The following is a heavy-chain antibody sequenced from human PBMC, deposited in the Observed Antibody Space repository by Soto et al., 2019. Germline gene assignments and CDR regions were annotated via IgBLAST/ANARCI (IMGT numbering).Heavy chain of an antibody. CDR2: ISSSSSTI. CDR1: GFTFSSYS. V-gene: IGHV3-48*02. Sequence: EVQLVESGGGLVQPGGSLRLSCAASGFTFSSYSMNWVRQAPGKGLEWVSYISSSSSTIYYADSVKGRFTISRDNAKNSLYLQMNSLRDEDTAVYYCARDGITRVRGVRTYYYGMDVWGQGTTVTVSS. D-gene: IGHD3-10*01. CDR3: ARDGITRVRGVRTYYYGMDV. J-gene: IGHJ6*02.